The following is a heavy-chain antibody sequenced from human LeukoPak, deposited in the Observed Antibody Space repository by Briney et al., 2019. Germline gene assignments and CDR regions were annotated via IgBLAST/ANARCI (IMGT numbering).Heavy chain of an antibody. J-gene: IGHJ3*02. CDR2: ISSSGIYI. D-gene: IGHD6-13*01. CDR1: GFIFSTSS. CDR3: ARGHSSSWYEGAFDI. Sequence: GGSLRLSCAASGFIFSTSSMNWVRQAPGKGLEWVSSISSSGIYIYYADSVKGRFTISRDNAKNSLYLQMNSLRAEDTAVYYCARGHSSSWYEGAFDIWAKGQWSPSLQ. V-gene: IGHV3-21*01.